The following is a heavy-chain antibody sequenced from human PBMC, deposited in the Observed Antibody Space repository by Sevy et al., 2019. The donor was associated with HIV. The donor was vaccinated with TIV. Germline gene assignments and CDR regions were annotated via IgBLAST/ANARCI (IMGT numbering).Heavy chain of an antibody. CDR2: IKKDGIEK. Sequence: GGSLRLSCVASGFTFSSYYMNWVRQAPGKDLEWVANIKKDGIEKHYVDSAMGRFTISRDNAKNSLYLQMNSLRVEDTAVYYCARDNNYVSDCWGQGTLVTVSS. V-gene: IGHV3-7*01. J-gene: IGHJ4*02. D-gene: IGHD3-16*01. CDR3: ARDNNYVSDC. CDR1: GFTFSSYY.